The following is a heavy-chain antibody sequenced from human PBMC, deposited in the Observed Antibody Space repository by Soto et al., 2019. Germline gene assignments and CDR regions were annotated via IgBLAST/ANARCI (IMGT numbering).Heavy chain of an antibody. V-gene: IGHV3-11*01. CDR1: GFSFGDFY. J-gene: IGHJ4*02. CDR3: ARETPYDIVPGYSKMYMDS. D-gene: IGHD3-9*01. CDR2: ISSSSITT. Sequence: PGGSLRLSCAVSGFSFGDFYMNWVRLAPGRGLEWVSFISSSSITTYYADSVRGRFTTSRDNAQKTLYLHMNNLRADDTAVYFCARETPYDIVPGYSKMYMDSWGPGTQVTV.